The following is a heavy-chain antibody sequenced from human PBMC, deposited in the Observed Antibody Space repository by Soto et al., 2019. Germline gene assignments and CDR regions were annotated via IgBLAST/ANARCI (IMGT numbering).Heavy chain of an antibody. V-gene: IGHV4-39*01. J-gene: IGHJ4*02. CDR2: IYYSGST. Sequence: PSETLSLTCTVSGGSISSSNYYWGWIRQPPGKGLEWIGSIYYSGSTYYNPSLKSRVTISVDTSKNQFSLKLSSVTAADTAVYYCARLDSSGWKAYDYWGQGTLVTVSS. CDR1: GGSISSSNYY. CDR3: ARLDSSGWKAYDY. D-gene: IGHD6-19*01.